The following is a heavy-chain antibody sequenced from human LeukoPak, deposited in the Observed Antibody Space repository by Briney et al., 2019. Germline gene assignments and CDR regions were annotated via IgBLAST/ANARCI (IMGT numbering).Heavy chain of an antibody. Sequence: GGSLRLSCAASGFTFRNYAMTWVRQAPGKGLELVSSIRAGGDNTYYADSVTGRFTISRDNSKNTLFLQMNSLRAEDTVVYYCAKDPNGDYVGAFDFWGQGMMVSVSS. V-gene: IGHV3-23*01. CDR1: GFTFRNYA. CDR2: IRAGGDNT. CDR3: AKDPNGDYVGAFDF. D-gene: IGHD4-17*01. J-gene: IGHJ4*02.